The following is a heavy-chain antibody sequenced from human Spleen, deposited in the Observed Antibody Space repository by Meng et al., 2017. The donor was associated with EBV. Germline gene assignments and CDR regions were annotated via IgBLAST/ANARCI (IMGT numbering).Heavy chain of an antibody. CDR1: GGSISSDNW. V-gene: IGHV4-4*02. CDR3: ARDLRPWLGGFDV. CDR2: IWHSGT. Sequence: QGHLVGSGPGLVGPSGTLVRTFTVSGGSISSDNWWSWVRQPPGKGLELIGEIWHSGTNYSPSLKSRVTISVDKSKNEFSLNLRFMTAADTAVYYCARDLRPWLGGFDVWGQGTLVTVSS. D-gene: IGHD3-10*01. J-gene: IGHJ5*02.